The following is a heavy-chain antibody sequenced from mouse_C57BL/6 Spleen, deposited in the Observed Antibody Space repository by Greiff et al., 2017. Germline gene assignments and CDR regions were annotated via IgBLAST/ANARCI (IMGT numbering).Heavy chain of an antibody. CDR2: INPYNGGT. CDR1: GYTFTDYY. D-gene: IGHD1-1*01. Sequence: EVQLQQSGPVLVKPGASVKMSCKASGYTFTDYYMNWVKQSHGKSLEWIGVINPYNGGTSYNQKFKGKATLTVDKSSSTAYMELNSLTSEDSAVYYCARGLYYYGSSYAMDYWGQGTSVTVSS. V-gene: IGHV1-19*01. CDR3: ARGLYYYGSSYAMDY. J-gene: IGHJ4*01.